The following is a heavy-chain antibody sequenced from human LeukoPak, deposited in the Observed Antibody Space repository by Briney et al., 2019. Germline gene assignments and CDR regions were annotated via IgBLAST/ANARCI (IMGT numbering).Heavy chain of an antibody. CDR1: GGPIRTYQ. J-gene: IGHJ2*01. V-gene: IGHV4-39*07. CDR3: ARLTTVIYWYFDL. D-gene: IGHD4-17*01. Sequence: SETLSLTCTVSGGPIRTYQWSWIRQPPGKGLEWIGSIFYSGSTYYNPPLKSRVTISVDTSKNQFSLKLSSVTAADTAVYYCARLTTVIYWYFDLWGRGTLVTVSS. CDR2: IFYSGST.